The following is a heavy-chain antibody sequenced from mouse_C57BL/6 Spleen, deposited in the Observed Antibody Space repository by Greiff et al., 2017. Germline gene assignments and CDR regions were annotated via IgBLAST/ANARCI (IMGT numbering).Heavy chain of an antibody. V-gene: IGHV1-26*01. CDR1: GYTFTDYY. CDR3: ARGIITTVVEIDY. J-gene: IGHJ2*01. Sequence: VQLQQSGPELVKPGASVKISCKASGYTFTDYYMNWVKQSHGKSLEWIGDINPNNGGTSYNQKFKGKATLTVDKSSSTAYMELRSLTSEDSAVYYCARGIITTVVEIDYWGQGTTLTVSS. D-gene: IGHD1-1*01. CDR2: INPNNGGT.